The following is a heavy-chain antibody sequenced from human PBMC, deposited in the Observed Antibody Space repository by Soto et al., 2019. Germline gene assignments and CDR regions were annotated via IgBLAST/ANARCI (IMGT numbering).Heavy chain of an antibody. CDR3: AHDSHGGNTYFDL. Sequence: SETLSLTCTVSGCSISSGNFYWSWIRQPPGKGLEWIGYIYFSGSTSYSPSLKSRLTISLNTSNNQFSLKLTSVTAADTAVYYCAHDSHGGNTYFDLWGQGALVTV. CDR1: GCSISSGNFY. J-gene: IGHJ4*02. CDR2: IYFSGST. D-gene: IGHD1-26*01. V-gene: IGHV4-30-4*01.